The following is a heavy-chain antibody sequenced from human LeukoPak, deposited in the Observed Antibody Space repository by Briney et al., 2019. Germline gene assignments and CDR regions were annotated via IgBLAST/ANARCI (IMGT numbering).Heavy chain of an antibody. J-gene: IGHJ2*01. Sequence: PSETLSLTCAVYGGSFSGYYWSWIRQPPGKGLEWIGEINHSGSTNYNPSLKSRVTISVDTSKNQFSLKLSSVTAADTAVYYCARGPTTVTTYANWYFDLWGRGTLVTVSS. CDR3: ARGPTTVTTYANWYFDL. CDR1: GGSFSGYY. CDR2: INHSGST. V-gene: IGHV4-34*01. D-gene: IGHD4-17*01.